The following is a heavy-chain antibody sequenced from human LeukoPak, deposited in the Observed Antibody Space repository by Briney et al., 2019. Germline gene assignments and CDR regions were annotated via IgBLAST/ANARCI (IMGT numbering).Heavy chain of an antibody. CDR1: GLTFSNYW. CDR3: ARDGFGTGSN. J-gene: IGHJ4*02. Sequence: GGSLGLSCAASGLTFSNYWMDWVRQAPGKGLEWVANIKQDGSEKNYVDSVKGRFIISRDNAKNSLYLQMNTLRADDMAVYYCARDGFGTGSNWGQGTLVTVSS. V-gene: IGHV3-7*03. D-gene: IGHD3-16*01. CDR2: IKQDGSEK.